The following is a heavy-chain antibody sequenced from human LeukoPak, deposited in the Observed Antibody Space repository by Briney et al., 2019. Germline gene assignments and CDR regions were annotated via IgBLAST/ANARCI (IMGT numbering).Heavy chain of an antibody. J-gene: IGHJ4*02. D-gene: IGHD6-6*01. Sequence: GGSLRLSCAASGFTFSSYSMNWVRQAPGKGLEWVSSISSSSSYIYYADSVKGRFTISRDNAKNSLYLQMNSLRAEDTAVYYCARDLSIAPRPGYWGQGTLVTVSS. CDR2: ISSSSSYI. CDR1: GFTFSSYS. CDR3: ARDLSIAPRPGY. V-gene: IGHV3-21*01.